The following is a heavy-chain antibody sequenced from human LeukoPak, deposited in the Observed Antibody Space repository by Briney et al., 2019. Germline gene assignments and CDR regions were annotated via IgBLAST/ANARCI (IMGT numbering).Heavy chain of an antibody. CDR1: GGSISSSSYY. CDR2: MYYSGST. D-gene: IGHD4-23*01. V-gene: IGHV4-39*01. CDR3: ARHKEMRTTLAPFDY. J-gene: IGHJ4*02. Sequence: SETLSLTCTVSGGSISSSSYYWGWIRQPPGKGLEWTGSMYYSGSTYYNPSLKSRVTISVDTSKNQFSLKLSSVTAADTAVYYCARHKEMRTTLAPFDYWGQGTLVTVSS.